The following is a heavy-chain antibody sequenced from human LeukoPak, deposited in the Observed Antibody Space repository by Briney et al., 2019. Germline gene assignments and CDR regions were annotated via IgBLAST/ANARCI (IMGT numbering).Heavy chain of an antibody. CDR2: IIPIFGIA. CDR1: GGTFSSYA. D-gene: IGHD3-10*01. Sequence: ASVKVSCKASGGTFSSYAISWVRQAPGQGPEWMGRIIPIFGIANYAQKFQGRVTITADKSTSTAYMELSSLRSEDTAVYYCARACYMVRGVIITPPYGMDVWGQGTTVTVSS. J-gene: IGHJ6*02. V-gene: IGHV1-69*04. CDR3: ARACYMVRGVIITPPYGMDV.